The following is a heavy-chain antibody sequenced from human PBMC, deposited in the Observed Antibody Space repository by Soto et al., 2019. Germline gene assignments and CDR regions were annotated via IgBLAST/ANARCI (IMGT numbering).Heavy chain of an antibody. Sequence: QVQLVQSGAEVKKPGASVKVSCKASGYTFTGYYMHWVRQAPGQGLEWMGWINPNSGGTNYAQKFQGWVTMTRDTSTSTAYMELSRLRSDDTAVYYCARATPLRYFVCLWDYFDYWGQGTLVTVSS. CDR1: GYTFTGYY. CDR2: INPNSGGT. V-gene: IGHV1-2*04. CDR3: ARATPLRYFVCLWDYFDY. J-gene: IGHJ4*02. D-gene: IGHD3-9*01.